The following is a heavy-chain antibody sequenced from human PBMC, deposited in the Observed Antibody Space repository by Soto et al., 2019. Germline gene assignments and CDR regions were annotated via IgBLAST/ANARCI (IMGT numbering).Heavy chain of an antibody. J-gene: IGHJ5*02. V-gene: IGHV4-39*01. D-gene: IGHD1-1*01. Sequence: QLQLRESGPGLVKPSETLSLTCTVSGGSINDDTYYWGWIRQPPGKGLEWIGSIYYSGTSSYNPSLEIRFTISVATSKKPLSLRLMSVTAAATAFYYCSRLHCYPPNCVPLAPWRQGTPVIFSS. CDR2: IYYSGTS. CDR1: GGSINDDTYY. CDR3: SRLHCYPPNCVPLAP.